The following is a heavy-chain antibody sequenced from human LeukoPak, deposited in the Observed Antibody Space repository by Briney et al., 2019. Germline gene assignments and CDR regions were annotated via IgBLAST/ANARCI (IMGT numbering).Heavy chain of an antibody. J-gene: IGHJ5*02. Sequence: SSETLSLTCAVYGGSFRGYYWSWIRQPPGKGLEWIGEINHSGSTNYNPSLKSRVTISVDTSKNQFSLKLSSVTAADTAVYYCARGVRGVVVAARTSQNNWFDPWGQGTLVTVSS. CDR1: GGSFRGYY. V-gene: IGHV4-34*01. CDR3: ARGVRGVVVAARTSQNNWFDP. D-gene: IGHD2-15*01. CDR2: INHSGST.